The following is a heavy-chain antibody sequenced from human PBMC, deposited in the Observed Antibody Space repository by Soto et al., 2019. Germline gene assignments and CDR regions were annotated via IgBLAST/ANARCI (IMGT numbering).Heavy chain of an antibody. V-gene: IGHV3-20*04. Sequence: EVPLVESGGGVVRPGGSLRLSCAASGFTFDDYGMSWVRQAPGKGLECVSGINWNGGSTGYADSVKGRFTISRDNAKNSLDLQMNSLRAEDTALYYCARDRGRGTVTVNWFDPWGQGTLVTVSS. CDR3: ARDRGRGTVTVNWFDP. D-gene: IGHD4-17*01. CDR1: GFTFDDYG. J-gene: IGHJ5*02. CDR2: INWNGGST.